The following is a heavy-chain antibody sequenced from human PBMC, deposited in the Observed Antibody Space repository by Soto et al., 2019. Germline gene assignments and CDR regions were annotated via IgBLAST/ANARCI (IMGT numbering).Heavy chain of an antibody. CDR1: GFIFSSYS. D-gene: IGHD4-4*01. V-gene: IGHV3-23*01. CDR3: AYQGVVYSYEY. CDR2: ISGSGGST. Sequence: GGSLRLSCSASGFIFSSYSMSWVRQAPGKGLEWVSTISGSGGSTYSADSVKGRFTISRDNSKSTLYLQMNGLRAGDTAVYYCAYQGVVYSYEYWGQGTLVTVSS. J-gene: IGHJ4*02.